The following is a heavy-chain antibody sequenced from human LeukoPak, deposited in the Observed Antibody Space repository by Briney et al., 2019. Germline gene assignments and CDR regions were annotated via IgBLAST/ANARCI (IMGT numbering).Heavy chain of an antibody. CDR2: IIPIFGTA. D-gene: IGHD3-22*01. CDR1: GGTFISYA. J-gene: IGHJ4*02. V-gene: IGHV1-69*13. Sequence: SVKVSCKASGGTFISYAISWVRQAPGQGLEWMGGIIPIFGTANYAQKFQGRVTITADESTSTAYMELSSLRSEDTAVYYCARSMHHYYDSSGYLAGDWGQGTLVTVSS. CDR3: ARSMHHYYDSSGYLAGD.